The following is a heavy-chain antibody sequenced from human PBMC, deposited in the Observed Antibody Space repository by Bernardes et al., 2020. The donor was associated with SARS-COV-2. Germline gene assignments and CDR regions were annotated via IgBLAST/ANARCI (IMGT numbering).Heavy chain of an antibody. V-gene: IGHV4-61*01. CDR3: ASSWSGVYYPFDY. J-gene: IGHJ4*02. CDR1: GGSVSSGSYY. D-gene: IGHD1-26*01. Sequence: SETLSLTCTVSGGSVSSGSYYWSWIRQPPGKGLEWIGSIYYSGSTNYNPSLKSRVTISVDTSKNQFSLRLTSVTAADTAVYYCASSWSGVYYPFDYWGQGTLVAVSS. CDR2: IYYSGST.